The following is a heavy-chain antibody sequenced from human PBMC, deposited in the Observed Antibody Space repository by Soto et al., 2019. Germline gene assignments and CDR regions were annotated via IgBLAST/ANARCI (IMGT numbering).Heavy chain of an antibody. CDR2: INPNSGGT. Sequence: ASVKVSCKASGYTFTGYYMHWVRQAPGQGLEWMGWINPNSGGTDYAQKFQGRVTMIRDTSISTAYMELSRLRSDDTAVYYCARGYSGYDYFDYSGQRSLVTGSS. CDR3: ARGYSGYDYFDY. V-gene: IGHV1-2*02. CDR1: GYTFTGYY. J-gene: IGHJ4*02. D-gene: IGHD5-12*01.